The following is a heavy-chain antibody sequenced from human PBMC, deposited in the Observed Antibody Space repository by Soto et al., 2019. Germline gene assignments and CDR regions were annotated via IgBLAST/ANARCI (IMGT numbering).Heavy chain of an antibody. V-gene: IGHV3-7*01. D-gene: IGHD4-17*01. CDR1: GFTFSSYW. J-gene: IGHJ5*02. CDR3: ARALPYGDYVDRTNNWFDP. CDR2: IKQDGSEK. Sequence: GGSLRLSYAASGFTFSSYWLSWVLQAPGKGLEWVANIKQDGSEKYYVDSVKGRFTISRDNAKNSLYLQMNSLRAEDTAVYYCARALPYGDYVDRTNNWFDPWGQGTLVTV.